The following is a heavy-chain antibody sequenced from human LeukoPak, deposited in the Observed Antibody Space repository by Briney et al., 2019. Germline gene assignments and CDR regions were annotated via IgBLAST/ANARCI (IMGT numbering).Heavy chain of an antibody. D-gene: IGHD2-15*01. J-gene: IGHJ4*02. CDR2: IRTKTNGATA. V-gene: IGHV3-49*03. Sequence: PGGSLRLSCTASGFTFGEDAMSWFRQAPGKGLEWLGFIRTKTNGATAEYAASVKGRFSISRDDSKSIAYLQMNSLKPEDTAVYYCARLIVVVVAASSYFDSWGQGTRVTVSS. CDR1: GFTFGEDA. CDR3: ARLIVVVVAASSYFDS.